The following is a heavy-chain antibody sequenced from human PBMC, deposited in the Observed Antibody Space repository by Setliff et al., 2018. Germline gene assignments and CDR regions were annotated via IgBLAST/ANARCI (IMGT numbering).Heavy chain of an antibody. D-gene: IGHD1-1*01. CDR1: NGSLTNFY. Sequence: PSETLSLTCSLSNGSLTNFYWAWIRQTPGKGLEWIGYIYYRGNTNYNPSLRGRVTISVDTSTNQFSLKVSSVTAADTAVYYCARTTGSTHNWLDPWGPGTLVTVSS. J-gene: IGHJ5*02. V-gene: IGHV4-59*08. CDR3: ARTTGSTHNWLDP. CDR2: IYYRGNT.